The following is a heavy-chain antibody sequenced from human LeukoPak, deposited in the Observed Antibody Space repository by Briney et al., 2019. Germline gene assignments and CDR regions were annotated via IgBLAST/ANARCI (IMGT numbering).Heavy chain of an antibody. V-gene: IGHV4-30-4*01. Sequence: SQTLSLTCTVSGGSISSGDYYWRWIRQPPWKGLDRNGYIYYSGSIYYNPSLKSRVTISLYTSKNQFSLKLSSVTAADTAVYYCARVAWIQLWLGFDYWGQGTLVTVSS. CDR3: ARVAWIQLWLGFDY. CDR1: GGSISSGDYY. D-gene: IGHD5-18*01. CDR2: IYYSGSI. J-gene: IGHJ4*02.